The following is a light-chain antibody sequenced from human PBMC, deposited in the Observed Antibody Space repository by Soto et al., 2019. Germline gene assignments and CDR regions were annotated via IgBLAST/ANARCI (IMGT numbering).Light chain of an antibody. CDR2: DVS. CDR1: QSINTW. CDR3: QQYHTYSRA. J-gene: IGKJ1*01. Sequence: DVQRTKCPSTVSASVGDRITITCRASQSINTWLAWYRQRPGEAPQLLIYDVSTLAMGVPSRFSGSGSGTDFTLSISRLQPDDFATFYCQQYHTYSRAFGQGTKVEVK. V-gene: IGKV1-5*01.